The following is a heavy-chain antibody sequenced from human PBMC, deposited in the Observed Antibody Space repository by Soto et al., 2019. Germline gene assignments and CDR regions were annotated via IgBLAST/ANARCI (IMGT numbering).Heavy chain of an antibody. CDR1: GFTFSSYW. J-gene: IGHJ6*02. Sequence: GGSLRLSCAASGFTFSSYWMHWVRQAPGKGLVWVSRINSDGSSTSYADSVKGRFTISRDNAKNTLYLQMNSLRAEDTAVYYCARDYDFWSGNLYYYYYGMDVWGQGTTVTVSS. D-gene: IGHD3-3*01. CDR3: ARDYDFWSGNLYYYYYGMDV. CDR2: INSDGSST. V-gene: IGHV3-74*01.